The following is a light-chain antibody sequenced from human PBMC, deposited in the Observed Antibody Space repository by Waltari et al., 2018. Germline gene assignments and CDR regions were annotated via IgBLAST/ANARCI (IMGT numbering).Light chain of an antibody. CDR1: QSIGSL. Sequence: DIQMTQSPSTLSASVGDRVTITCRASQSIGSLLAWYQQKPGKAPKLLNYDASSLESGVPSRFSGSGSGTEFTLTINSLQPDDFATYSCQQYYSYFTFGGGAKVEIK. CDR2: DAS. CDR3: QQYYSYFT. V-gene: IGKV1-5*01. J-gene: IGKJ4*01.